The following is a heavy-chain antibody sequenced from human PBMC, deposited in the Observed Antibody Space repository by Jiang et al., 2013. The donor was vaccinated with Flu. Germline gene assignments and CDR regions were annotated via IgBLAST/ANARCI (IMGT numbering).Heavy chain of an antibody. V-gene: IGHV1-24*01. D-gene: IGHD1-1*01. Sequence: SGAEVKEPGASVKVSCKVSGYTLTELSMHWVRQAPGKGLEWMGGFDPEDGETIYAQKFQGRVTMTEDTSTDTAYMELSSLRSEDTAVYYCATVDHNLGYFDLWGRGTLVTVSS. CDR3: ATVDHNLGYFDL. J-gene: IGHJ2*01. CDR1: GYTLTELS. CDR2: FDPEDGET.